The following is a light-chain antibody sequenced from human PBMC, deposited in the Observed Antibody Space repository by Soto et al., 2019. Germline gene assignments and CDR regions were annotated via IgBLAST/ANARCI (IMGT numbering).Light chain of an antibody. CDR1: QTLRRTY. CDR3: HQYDNAPQT. J-gene: IGKJ2*01. Sequence: EIVLMQSPGTLSLSPGERATLSCRASQTLRRTYIAWYQQKPGQAPRVLIYGASKRATGIPDRFSGSGSGTDFSLTISRLGPEDFAVYYCHQYDNAPQTCGQGTKVDI. CDR2: GAS. V-gene: IGKV3-20*01.